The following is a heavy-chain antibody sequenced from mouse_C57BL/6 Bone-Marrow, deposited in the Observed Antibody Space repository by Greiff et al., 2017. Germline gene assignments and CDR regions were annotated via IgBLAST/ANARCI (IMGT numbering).Heavy chain of an antibody. D-gene: IGHD1-1*01. CDR3: ARVHYYGSSRYAMDY. CDR2: ISSGSSTI. J-gene: IGHJ4*01. Sequence: EVQRVESGGGLVKPGGSLKLSSAASGFTFSDYGMHWVRQAPEKGLEWVAYISSGSSTIYYADTVKGRFTISRDNAKNTLFLQMTSLRSEDTAMYYCARVHYYGSSRYAMDYWGQGTSVTVSS. CDR1: GFTFSDYG. V-gene: IGHV5-17*01.